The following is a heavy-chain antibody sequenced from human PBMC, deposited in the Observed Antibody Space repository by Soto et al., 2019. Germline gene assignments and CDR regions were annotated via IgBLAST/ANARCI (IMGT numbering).Heavy chain of an antibody. V-gene: IGHV5-51*01. CDR1: GYSFTTYW. Sequence: GESLKISCEGSGYSFTTYWIAWVRQMPGKGLEWMGIIYPGDSGTRYSPSFQGQVTISADKSISTAYLQWSSLKASDTAMYYCARLQEAAGDNDLTFDYWGQGTLVTVSS. CDR3: ARLQEAAGDNDLTFDY. J-gene: IGHJ4*02. CDR2: IYPGDSGT. D-gene: IGHD6-13*01.